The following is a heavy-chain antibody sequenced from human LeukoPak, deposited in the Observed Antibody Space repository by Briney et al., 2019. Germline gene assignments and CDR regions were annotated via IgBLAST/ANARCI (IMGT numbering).Heavy chain of an antibody. V-gene: IGHV4-34*01. CDR1: GESFSGYY. D-gene: IGHD3-9*01. CDR2: INHSGST. CDR3: ARHSRTYYDILTGPYGGYFDY. Sequence: PSETLSLTCAVYGESFSGYYWSWIRQPPGKGLEWIGEINHSGSTNYNPSLKSRVTISVDTSKNQFSLKLTSVTAADTAVYYCARHSRTYYDILTGPYGGYFDYWGQRTLVTVSS. J-gene: IGHJ4*02.